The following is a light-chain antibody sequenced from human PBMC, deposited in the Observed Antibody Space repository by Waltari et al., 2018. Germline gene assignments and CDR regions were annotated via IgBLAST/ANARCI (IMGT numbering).Light chain of an antibody. CDR2: AAS. V-gene: IGKV1D-8*01. J-gene: IGKJ1*01. CDR1: QGVGSY. CDR3: QQYYSVPRT. Sequence: VIWMTQSPSLVSASTGDRVTITCRMSQGVGSYLAWYQRNPGKAPELLIYAASTLKNGDPSRFSASGSGTDFTLTISCLQSEDFAAYACQQYYSVPRTFGQGTKVDIK.